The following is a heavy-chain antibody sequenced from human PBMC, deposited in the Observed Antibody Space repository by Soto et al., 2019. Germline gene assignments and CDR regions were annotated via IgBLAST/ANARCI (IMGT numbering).Heavy chain of an antibody. D-gene: IGHD3-22*01. CDR3: ATPVPYYYDSSGYPTDY. CDR1: GFTFSSYA. J-gene: IGHJ4*02. CDR2: ISGSGGST. V-gene: IGHV3-23*01. Sequence: GGSLRLSCAASGFTFSSYAMSWVRQAPGKGLEWVSAISGSGGSTYYAESVKGRFTISRDNSKNTLYLQMNSLRAEDTAVYYCATPVPYYYDSSGYPTDYWGQGTLVTVSS.